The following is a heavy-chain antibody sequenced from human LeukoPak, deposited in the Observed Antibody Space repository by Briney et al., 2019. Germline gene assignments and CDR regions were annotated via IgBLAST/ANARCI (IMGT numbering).Heavy chain of an antibody. CDR3: AKIDRQYCSRSSCYALDY. CDR2: IYLGDSDT. D-gene: IGHD2-2*01. V-gene: IGHV5-51*01. J-gene: IGHJ4*02. CDR1: GYSFTSYW. Sequence: GESLKISYKCSGYSFTSYWIGWVRQMPGKGLEWMGIIYLGDSDTRYSPSFQGQVTISVDKSISTAYLQWSSLKASDTAIYYCAKIDRQYCSRSSCYALDYWGQGTQVTVSS.